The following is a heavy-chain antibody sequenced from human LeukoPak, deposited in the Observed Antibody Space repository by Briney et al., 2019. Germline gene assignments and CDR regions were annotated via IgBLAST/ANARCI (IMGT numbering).Heavy chain of an antibody. CDR1: GGSISSGSYY. V-gene: IGHV4-61*02. CDR2: IYTSGST. Sequence: SQTLSLTCTVSGGSISSGSYYWSWIRQPAGKGLEWIGRIYTSGSTNYNPSLKSRVTMSVDTSKNQFSLKLSSVTAADTAVYYCASSGPYDFWSGPRADYWGQGTLVTVSS. D-gene: IGHD3-3*01. CDR3: ASSGPYDFWSGPRADY. J-gene: IGHJ4*02.